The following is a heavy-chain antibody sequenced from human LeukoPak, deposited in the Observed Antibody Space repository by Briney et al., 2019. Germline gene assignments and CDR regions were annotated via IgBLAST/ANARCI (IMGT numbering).Heavy chain of an antibody. J-gene: IGHJ4*02. CDR1: GFTFSSYE. V-gene: IGHV3-48*03. D-gene: IGHD3-10*01. CDR3: AREGYGSGSCRDTRIDY. CDR2: ISSSGSTI. Sequence: PGGSLRLSCAASGFTFSSYEMNWVRQAPGKGLEWVSYISSSGSTIYYADSVKGRFTISRDNAKNSLYLQMNSLRAEDTAVYYCAREGYGSGSCRDTRIDYWGQGTLVTVSS.